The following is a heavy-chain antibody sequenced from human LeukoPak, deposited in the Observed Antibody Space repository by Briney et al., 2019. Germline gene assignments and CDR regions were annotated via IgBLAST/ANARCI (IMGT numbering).Heavy chain of an antibody. CDR1: GGSISSYY. Sequence: SETLSLTCTVSGGSISSYYWSWIRQPAGKGLEWIGRIYTSGSTNYNPSLKSRVTMSVDTSKNQFSLKLSSVTAADTAVYYCARSGSGSYYKLLSYYYMDVWGKGTTVTVSS. V-gene: IGHV4-4*07. D-gene: IGHD3-10*01. J-gene: IGHJ6*03. CDR2: IYTSGST. CDR3: ARSGSGSYYKLLSYYYMDV.